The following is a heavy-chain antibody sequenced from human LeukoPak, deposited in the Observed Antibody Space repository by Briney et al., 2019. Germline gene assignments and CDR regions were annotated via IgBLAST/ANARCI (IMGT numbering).Heavy chain of an antibody. CDR2: ISYSGST. J-gene: IGHJ5*02. CDR3: ARHGPISSTWQLFDP. CDR1: GGSISNYY. V-gene: IGHV4-59*08. D-gene: IGHD6-13*01. Sequence: SETLSLTCTVSGGSISNYYWSWIRQPPGKGLEWIGYISYSGSTNYNPSLKSRVTISVDTSKNQFSLKLSSVTAADTAVYYCARHGPISSTWQLFDPWGQGTLVTVSS.